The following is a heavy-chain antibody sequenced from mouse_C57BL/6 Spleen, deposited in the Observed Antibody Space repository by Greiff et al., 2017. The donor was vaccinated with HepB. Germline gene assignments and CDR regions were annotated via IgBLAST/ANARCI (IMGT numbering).Heavy chain of an antibody. CDR2: INPNNGGT. J-gene: IGHJ4*01. CDR1: GYTFTDYH. D-gene: IGHD2-2*01. CDR3: ARDRVTTEGAMDY. Sequence: EVQLQQSGPELVKPGASVKMSCKASGYTFTDYHMHWVKQSHGKSLEWIGYINPNNGGTSYNQKFKGKATLTVNKSSSTAYMELCSLTSEDSAVYYWARDRVTTEGAMDYWGQGTSVTVSS. V-gene: IGHV1-22*01.